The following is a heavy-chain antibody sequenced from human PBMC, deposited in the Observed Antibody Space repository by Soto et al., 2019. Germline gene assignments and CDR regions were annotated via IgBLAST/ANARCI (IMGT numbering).Heavy chain of an antibody. Sequence: SETLSLTCAVYGGSFSGYYWSWIRQPPGKGLEWIGEINHSGSTSYNPSLKSRVTISVDTSKNQFSLKLSSVTAADMAMYYCGKSGLRWLRFGGAFDIWGQGTMVTVSS. CDR2: INHSGST. CDR1: GGSFSGYY. J-gene: IGHJ3*02. V-gene: IGHV4-34*01. D-gene: IGHD5-12*01. CDR3: GKSGLRWLRFGGAFDI.